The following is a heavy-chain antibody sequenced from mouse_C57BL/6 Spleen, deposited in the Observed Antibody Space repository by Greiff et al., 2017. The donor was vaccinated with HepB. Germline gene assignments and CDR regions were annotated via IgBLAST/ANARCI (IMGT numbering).Heavy chain of an antibody. Sequence: QVQLQQSGAELVKPGASVKLSCKASGYTFTSYWMHWVKQRPGQGLEWIGMIHPNSGSTNYNEKFKSKATLTVDKSSSTAYMQLSSLTSEDSAVYYCARGDYGSPWFAYWGQGTLVTVSA. CDR3: ARGDYGSPWFAY. CDR1: GYTFTSYW. CDR2: IHPNSGST. J-gene: IGHJ3*01. D-gene: IGHD1-1*01. V-gene: IGHV1-64*01.